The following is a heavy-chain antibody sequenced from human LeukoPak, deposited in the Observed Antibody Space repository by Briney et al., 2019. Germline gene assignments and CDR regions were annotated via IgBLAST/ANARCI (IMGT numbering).Heavy chain of an antibody. V-gene: IGHV4-59*01. Sequence: SETLSLTCTVSGGSISSYYWSWIRQPPGKGLEWIGYIYYSGSTNYNPSLKSRVTISVDASKTQFSLKLSSVTAADTAVDYCGRATLFGYWGQGTLVTVSS. CDR2: IYYSGST. CDR1: GGSISSYY. J-gene: IGHJ4*02. CDR3: GRATLFGY.